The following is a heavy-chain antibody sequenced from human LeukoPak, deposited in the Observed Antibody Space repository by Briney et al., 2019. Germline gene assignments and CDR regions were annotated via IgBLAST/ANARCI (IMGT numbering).Heavy chain of an antibody. D-gene: IGHD1-1*01. CDR3: VLGAYWNDDKNAFHI. CDR2: IGATGDT. CDR1: GLTFSSYD. V-gene: IGHV3-13*01. J-gene: IGHJ3*02. Sequence: GSLRLSCAASGLTFSSYDMHWIRQAPGKGLEWVSSIGATGDTYYAGSVKGRFTISRENAKKSLYLQMSSLSAEDTAVYFCVLGAYWNDDKNAFHIWGPGTMVTVSS.